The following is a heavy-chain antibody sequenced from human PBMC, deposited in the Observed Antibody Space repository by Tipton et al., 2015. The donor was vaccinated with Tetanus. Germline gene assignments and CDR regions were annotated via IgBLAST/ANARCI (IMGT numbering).Heavy chain of an antibody. Sequence: GLVKPSETLSLTCTVSGGSVRGGDYQWNWIRQPPGKGLEWLAYISYSGSSNSNYSLKSRLTISRDTSKNQFSLRLSSVTAADTAVYYCASGSALDYWGQGTLVTVSS. CDR1: GGSVRGGDYQ. CDR2: ISYSGSS. D-gene: IGHD6-25*01. CDR3: ASGSALDY. J-gene: IGHJ4*02. V-gene: IGHV4-61*08.